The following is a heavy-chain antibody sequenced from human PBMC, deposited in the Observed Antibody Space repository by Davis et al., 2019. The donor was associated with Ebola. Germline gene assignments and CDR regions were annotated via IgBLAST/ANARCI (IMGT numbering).Heavy chain of an antibody. CDR2: ISPYNGDT. D-gene: IGHD2-2*01. Sequence: ASSVTVSCKTSGYSFTSYGISWVRQAPGRGLEWLGWISPYNGDTSDSQRVQGRVSLTTDTSTSTVYMELRSLTSDDTAMYYCALSLGYCSRTNCFSWFDPWGQGTLVTVSP. CDR3: ALSLGYCSRTNCFSWFDP. V-gene: IGHV1-18*01. J-gene: IGHJ5*02. CDR1: GYSFTSYG.